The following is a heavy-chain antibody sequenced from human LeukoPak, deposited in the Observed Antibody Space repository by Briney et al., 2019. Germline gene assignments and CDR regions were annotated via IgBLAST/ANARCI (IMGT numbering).Heavy chain of an antibody. Sequence: KPSETLSLTCAVSGRSISGSNWWSWVRQPPGKGLEWIGEIYHGDSTNYTPSPKSRVSISVDKSKNEFSLKLRSVTAADTAMYYCARGEQQLALDGYRYYGLDVWGQGTTVTVSS. CDR2: IYHGDST. V-gene: IGHV4-4*02. D-gene: IGHD6-13*01. CDR3: ARGEQQLALDGYRYYGLDV. J-gene: IGHJ6*02. CDR1: GRSISGSNW.